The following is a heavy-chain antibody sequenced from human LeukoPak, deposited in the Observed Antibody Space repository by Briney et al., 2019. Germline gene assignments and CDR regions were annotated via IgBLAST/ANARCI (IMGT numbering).Heavy chain of an antibody. Sequence: PGGSLRLSCAASGFTFSSYGMHWVRQAPGKGLEWVAVIWYDGSNKYYADSVKGRFTISRENSNNTLYLQMNSLRAEDTAVYYCARDNGGYNWFDPWGQGTLVTVSS. D-gene: IGHD2-8*01. J-gene: IGHJ5*02. CDR1: GFTFSSYG. V-gene: IGHV3-33*01. CDR2: IWYDGSNK. CDR3: ARDNGGYNWFDP.